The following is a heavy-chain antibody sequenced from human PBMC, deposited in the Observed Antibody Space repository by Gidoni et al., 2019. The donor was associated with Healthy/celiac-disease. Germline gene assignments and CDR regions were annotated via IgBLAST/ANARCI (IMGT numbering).Heavy chain of an antibody. Sequence: EVQLLESGGGLVQRGVSRTPSGAGSGFTFSSYAMSWVRQAPGKGLEWVSAISGSGGSTYYADSVKGRFTISRDNSKNTLYLQMNSLRAEDTAVYYCAKDRYYYGSGSPFDYWGQGTLVTVSS. J-gene: IGHJ4*02. CDR1: GFTFSSYA. CDR2: ISGSGGST. D-gene: IGHD3-10*01. V-gene: IGHV3-23*01. CDR3: AKDRYYYGSGSPFDY.